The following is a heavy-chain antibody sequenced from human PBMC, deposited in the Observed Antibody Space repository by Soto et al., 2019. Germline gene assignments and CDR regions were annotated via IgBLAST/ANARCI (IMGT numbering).Heavy chain of an antibody. D-gene: IGHD3-3*01. J-gene: IGHJ6*02. CDR2: IYPGDSGT. Sequence: GESLKISCKGSGYSFTSYWIGWVRQMPGKGLEWMGIIYPGDSGTRYSPSFQGQVTISADKSISTAYLQWSSLKASDTAMYYCARSIYVFWSGYYTEGMDVWGQGTTVTVSS. CDR1: GYSFTSYW. V-gene: IGHV5-51*01. CDR3: ARSIYVFWSGYYTEGMDV.